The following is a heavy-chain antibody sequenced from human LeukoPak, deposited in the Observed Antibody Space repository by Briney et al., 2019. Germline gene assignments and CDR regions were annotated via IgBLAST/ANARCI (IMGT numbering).Heavy chain of an antibody. Sequence: MAGGSLRLSCAASGFTFRSYSMNWVRQAPGKGLEWVSSISSSSGYIYYAVSVKGRFTISRDNAKNSLYLQMNSLRAEDTAVYYCAKGDYYDVLTGRQNWFGPWGQGTLVTVSS. CDR1: GFTFRSYS. V-gene: IGHV3-21*01. D-gene: IGHD3-9*01. J-gene: IGHJ5*02. CDR2: ISSSSGYI. CDR3: AKGDYYDVLTGRQNWFGP.